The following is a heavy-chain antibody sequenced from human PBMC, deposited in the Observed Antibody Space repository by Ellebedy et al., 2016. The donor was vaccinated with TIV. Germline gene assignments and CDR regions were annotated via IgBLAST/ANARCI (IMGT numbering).Heavy chain of an antibody. J-gene: IGHJ2*01. CDR3: ARKVPAPTTVPPNWYFDL. D-gene: IGHD4-17*01. CDR1: GFTFSSYT. CDR2: ISSTSSYI. Sequence: GESLKISCAASGFTFSSYTVNWVRQAPGKGLEWVSSISSTSSYIYYADSLKGRFTISRDNAKNSLFLQMNSLRAEDTAVYYCARKVPAPTTVPPNWYFDLWGRGTLVTVSS. V-gene: IGHV3-21*01.